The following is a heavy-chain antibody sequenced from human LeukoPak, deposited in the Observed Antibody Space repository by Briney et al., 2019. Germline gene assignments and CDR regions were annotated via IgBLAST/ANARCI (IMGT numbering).Heavy chain of an antibody. J-gene: IGHJ6*02. CDR2: INPNSGNT. D-gene: IGHD5-18*01. CDR1: GYTFTSYD. V-gene: IGHV1-8*01. Sequence: ASVKVSCKASGYTFTSYDINWVRQATGQGLEWMGWINPNSGNTGYAQNFQGRVTMTRNTSISTAYMELSSLRSEDTAVYYCARGREYTYGLHSYYYGMDVWGQGTTVTVSS. CDR3: ARGREYTYGLHSYYYGMDV.